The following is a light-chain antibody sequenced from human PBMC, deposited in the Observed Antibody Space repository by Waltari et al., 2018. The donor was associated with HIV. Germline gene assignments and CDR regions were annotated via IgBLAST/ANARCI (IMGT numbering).Light chain of an antibody. CDR1: SSDVGRYNL. J-gene: IGLJ3*02. CDR2: EVS. Sequence: QSALTQPASVSGSPGQSITISCTGTSSDVGRYNLVSWYQQHPGKAPNRMIYEVSKRPSGVSNRFSGSKSGNTASLTISGLQAEDEADYYCCSYAGSSTLGVFGGGTKLTVL. V-gene: IGLV2-23*02. CDR3: CSYAGSSTLGV.